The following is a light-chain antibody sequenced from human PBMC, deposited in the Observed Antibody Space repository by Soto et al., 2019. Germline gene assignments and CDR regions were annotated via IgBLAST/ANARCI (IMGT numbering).Light chain of an antibody. Sequence: EIVLTQSPATLSLSPGERATLSCRASQSVTSRLAWYQQRPGQAPRLLIYDASNRATGLPARFSGSGSATDFTLTISSLGPEDFAVYYCQQNSNWPLTFGGGTKVEIK. CDR3: QQNSNWPLT. J-gene: IGKJ4*01. V-gene: IGKV3-11*01. CDR2: DAS. CDR1: QSVTSR.